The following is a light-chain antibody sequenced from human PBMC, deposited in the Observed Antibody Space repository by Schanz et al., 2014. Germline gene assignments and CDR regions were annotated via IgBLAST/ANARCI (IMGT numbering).Light chain of an antibody. J-gene: IGLJ1*01. Sequence: QSVLTQPPSASGSPGQSVAISCTGTSSDVGGYNYVSWYQHHPGKAPKLMIYEVSKRPSGVPDRFSGSKSGNTASLTVSGLQAEDEADYYCSSYAGNKYVFGTGTKLTVL. CDR3: SSYAGNKYV. V-gene: IGLV2-8*01. CDR1: SSDVGGYNY. CDR2: EVS.